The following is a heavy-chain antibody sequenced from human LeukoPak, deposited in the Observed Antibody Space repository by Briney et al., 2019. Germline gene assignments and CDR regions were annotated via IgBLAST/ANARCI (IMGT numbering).Heavy chain of an antibody. CDR3: ARLGARQMLEY. V-gene: IGHV3-7*01. J-gene: IGHJ4*02. CDR1: EFTFSSYW. D-gene: IGHD4-17*01. Sequence: GGSLRLSCAASEFTFSSYWMSWVRQAPGKGLEWVANIKQDGGQIYYLDSVKGRFTVSRDNAKNSLYLQMNSLRAEDTAVYYCARLGARQMLEYWGQGTLVTVSS. CDR2: IKQDGGQI.